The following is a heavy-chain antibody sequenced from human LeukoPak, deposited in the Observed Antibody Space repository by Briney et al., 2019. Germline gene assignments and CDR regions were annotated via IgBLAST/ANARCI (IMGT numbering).Heavy chain of an antibody. D-gene: IGHD4-11*01. CDR3: TRGDYRNYDY. Sequence: GGSLRLPCTASGFTFGDYAMSWFRQAPGKGLEWVGFIRNKAYGGTTEYAASVKGRFTISRDDSKSIADLQMNSLKTEDIAVYYCTRGDYRNYDYWGEGTLVTVSS. V-gene: IGHV3-49*03. J-gene: IGHJ4*02. CDR1: GFTFGDYA. CDR2: IRNKAYGGTT.